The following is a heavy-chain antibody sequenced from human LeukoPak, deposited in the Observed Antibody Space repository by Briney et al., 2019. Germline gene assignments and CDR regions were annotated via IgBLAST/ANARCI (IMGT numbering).Heavy chain of an antibody. V-gene: IGHV4-30-4*08. CDR3: ARAWADSSSSGEYYFDY. CDR2: IYYSGST. J-gene: IGHJ4*02. Sequence: PSETLSLTCTVSGGSISSSSYYWGWIRQPPGKGLEWIGYIYYSGSTYYNPSLKSRVTISVDTSKNQFSLKLSSVTAADTAVYYCARAWADSSSSGEYYFDYWGQGTLVTVSS. D-gene: IGHD6-6*01. CDR1: GGSISSSSYY.